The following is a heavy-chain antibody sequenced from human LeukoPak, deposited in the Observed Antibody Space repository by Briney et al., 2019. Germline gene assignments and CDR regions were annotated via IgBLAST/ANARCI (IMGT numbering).Heavy chain of an antibody. CDR3: ANGVTTPNY. CDR2: IRHDGINK. V-gene: IGHV3-30*02. D-gene: IGHD2-21*02. CDR1: GFTFSNYA. Sequence: SGGSLRLSCAASGFTFSNYAMSWVRQAPGKGLEWVAFIRHDGINKFYADSVRGRFTISRDNSKSTLYLHMTGLNVGDTAMYYCANGVTTPNYWGQGALISVSS. J-gene: IGHJ4*02.